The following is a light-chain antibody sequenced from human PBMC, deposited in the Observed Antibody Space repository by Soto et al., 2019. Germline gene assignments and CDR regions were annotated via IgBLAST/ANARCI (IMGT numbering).Light chain of an antibody. CDR1: QTVRNNY. V-gene: IGKV3-20*01. CDR2: GAS. Sequence: EFVLTQSPGTLSLSPGERATLSCRASQTVRNNYLAWYQQKPGQAPRLLIYGASTRATGIPARFSGSGSGREFTLTISSLQPDDFATYYCQHYNSYSEAFGQGTKVDIK. CDR3: QHYNSYSEA. J-gene: IGKJ1*01.